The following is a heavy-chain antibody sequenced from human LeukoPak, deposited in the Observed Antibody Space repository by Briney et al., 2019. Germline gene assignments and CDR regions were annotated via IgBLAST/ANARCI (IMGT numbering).Heavy chain of an antibody. D-gene: IGHD2-2*02. CDR3: ARDFQLLYLVRFDY. V-gene: IGHV3-48*04. J-gene: IGHJ4*02. CDR1: GFTFSSYS. CDR2: ISSSGRTI. Sequence: GRSRRPSCAASGFTFSSYSMNWVRQAHGEGLGWISYISSSGRTIYYADSVKGRFTISRDNANNSLYLQMDSLRAEDTAVYYCARDFQLLYLVRFDYWGQGALVTVSS.